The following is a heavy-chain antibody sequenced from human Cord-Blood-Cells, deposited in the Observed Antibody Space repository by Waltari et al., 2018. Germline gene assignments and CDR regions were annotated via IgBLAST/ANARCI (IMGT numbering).Heavy chain of an antibody. V-gene: IGHV3-74*01. CDR2: INSDGSST. CDR3: ARGVLGRYFDL. J-gene: IGHJ2*01. CDR1: GFTFSSSW. Sequence: EVQLVVSGGGLVQRGGSLTLSCAASGFTFSSSWLPWVRQAPGKGLVWVSRINSDGSSTSYADSVKGRFTISRDNAKNTLYLQMNSLRAEDTAVYYCARGVLGRYFDLWGRGTLVTVSS. D-gene: IGHD2-8*02.